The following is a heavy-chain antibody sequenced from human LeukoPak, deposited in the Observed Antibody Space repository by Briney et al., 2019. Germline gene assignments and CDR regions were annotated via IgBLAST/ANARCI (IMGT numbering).Heavy chain of an antibody. CDR2: VYHTGNA. CDR3: ARWVSSNRNWFDP. D-gene: IGHD6-13*01. Sequence: SETLSLTCAVSGYSISHGYYWGWVRQPPGKGLEWIGVVYHTGNAYYNPSLKSRVTTSVDTSNNQFSLRVASVTAADTAVYYCARWVSSNRNWFDPWGQGTLVIVSS. J-gene: IGHJ5*02. CDR1: GYSISHGYY. V-gene: IGHV4-38-2*01.